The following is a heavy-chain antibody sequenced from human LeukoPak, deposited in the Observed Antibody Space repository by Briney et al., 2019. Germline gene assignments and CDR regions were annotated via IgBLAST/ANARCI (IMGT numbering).Heavy chain of an antibody. Sequence: PGGSLRLSCAASGFTFSSYEMNWVRQAPGKGLEWVSYISSSGSTIYYADSVKGRFTISRDNAKNSLYLQMNSLRAEDTAVYYCARGGYYDILTGFQNYYYYYYMDVWGKGTTVTISS. CDR1: GFTFSSYE. J-gene: IGHJ6*03. V-gene: IGHV3-48*03. CDR3: ARGGYYDILTGFQNYYYYYYMDV. D-gene: IGHD3-9*01. CDR2: ISSSGSTI.